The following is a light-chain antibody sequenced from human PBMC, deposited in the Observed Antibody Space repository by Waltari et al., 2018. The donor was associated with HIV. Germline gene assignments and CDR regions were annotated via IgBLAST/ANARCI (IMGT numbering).Light chain of an antibody. V-gene: IGLV3-25*03. CDR3: QSADSSGTEV. Sequence: SYELTQPPSVSVSPGQTARITCSGDALPKQYAYWYQQKPGQAPVLVIYKDSERPSGIPERFSGSSSGKTVTLTISGVQAEDEADYYCQSADSSGTEVFGGGTKLTVL. CDR1: ALPKQY. J-gene: IGLJ2*01. CDR2: KDS.